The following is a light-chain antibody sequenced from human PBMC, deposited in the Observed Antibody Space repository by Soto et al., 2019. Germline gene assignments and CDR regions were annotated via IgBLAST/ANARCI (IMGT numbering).Light chain of an antibody. CDR1: QSVSRTY. CDR3: QQYGRSGT. Sequence: IVLTQSPGTLSLSPGERATRSCRASQSVSRTYLAWYQQKPVQAPRLLIYATSSRATGIPDRFSGSGSGTDFTLTISRLEPEDFAVYYCQQYGRSGTFGQGTKVDIK. J-gene: IGKJ1*01. V-gene: IGKV3-20*01. CDR2: ATS.